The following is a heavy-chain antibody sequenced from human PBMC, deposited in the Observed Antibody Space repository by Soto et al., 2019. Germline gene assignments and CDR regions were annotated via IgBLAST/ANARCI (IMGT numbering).Heavy chain of an antibody. J-gene: IGHJ4*02. Sequence: GGSLRLSCAASGFTFSSYWMSWVRQAPGKGLEWVANIKQDGSEKYYVDSVKGRFTISRDNSRNTLFLQLNSLRAEDTAVYYCAKEYGSTWIDHWGQGTLVTVSS. CDR3: AKEYGSTWIDH. CDR2: IKQDGSEK. D-gene: IGHD6-13*01. CDR1: GFTFSSYW. V-gene: IGHV3-7*01.